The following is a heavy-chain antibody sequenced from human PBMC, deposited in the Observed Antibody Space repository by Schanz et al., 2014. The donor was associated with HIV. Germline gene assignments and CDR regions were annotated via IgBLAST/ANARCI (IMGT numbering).Heavy chain of an antibody. J-gene: IGHJ3*02. CDR3: AKEATVVTLAFDI. Sequence: QVQLAESGGGVVQPGRSLRLSCAASGFTFSSYGMHWVRQAPGKGLEWVAIISYDGSNKYYADSVKGRFTISRDNSKNTLYLHMNSLRAEDTAVYYCAKEATVVTLAFDIWGQGTMVTVSS. CDR2: ISYDGSNK. D-gene: IGHD4-17*01. V-gene: IGHV3-30*18. CDR1: GFTFSSYG.